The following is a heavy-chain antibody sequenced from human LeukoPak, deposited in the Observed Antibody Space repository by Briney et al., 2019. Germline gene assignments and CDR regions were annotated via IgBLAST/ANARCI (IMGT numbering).Heavy chain of an antibody. D-gene: IGHD3-22*01. CDR2: IYYSGST. J-gene: IGHJ5*02. Sequence: ASETLSLTCTVSGGSISSGDYYWSWIRQPPGKGLEWIGYIYYSGSTYYNPSLKSRVTISVDTSKNQFSLKLSSVTAADTAVYYCARGTLDSSRGWWFDPWGQGTLVTVSS. CDR1: GGSISSGDYY. CDR3: ARGTLDSSRGWWFDP. V-gene: IGHV4-30-4*08.